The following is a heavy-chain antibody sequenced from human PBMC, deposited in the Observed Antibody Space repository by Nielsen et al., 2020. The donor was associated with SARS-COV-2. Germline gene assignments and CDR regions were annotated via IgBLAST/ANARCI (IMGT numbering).Heavy chain of an antibody. J-gene: IGHJ4*02. V-gene: IGHV4-61*08. CDR2: IYTVGS. Sequence: SETLSLTCTVSGASFNSGDSSWAWIRQPQGKGLEWIGYIYTVGSDYNPSLRSRFTIAMETSKNQVSLKLTSATAADTAVYFCASGHFADWGQGTLVIVSS. D-gene: IGHD3/OR15-3a*01. CDR3: ASGHFAD. CDR1: GASFNSGDSS.